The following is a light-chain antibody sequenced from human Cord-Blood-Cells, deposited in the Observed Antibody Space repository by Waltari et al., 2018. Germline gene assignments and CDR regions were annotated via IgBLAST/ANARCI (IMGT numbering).Light chain of an antibody. J-gene: IGLJ3*02. CDR2: DVS. Sequence: QSALTPRASVSGSRGQTITISCTGTSSDVGVHNYVSWYQQHPGKAPKLMTYDVSNRPSGVSNRFSGSKSGNTASLTISGLQAEDEADYYCSSYTSSSTWVFGGGTKLTVL. CDR1: SSDVGVHNY. CDR3: SSYTSSSTWV. V-gene: IGLV2-14*03.